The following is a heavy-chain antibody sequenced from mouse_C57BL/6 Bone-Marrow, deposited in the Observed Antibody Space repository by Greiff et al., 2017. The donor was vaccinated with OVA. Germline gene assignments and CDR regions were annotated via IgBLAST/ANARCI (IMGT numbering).Heavy chain of an antibody. CDR3: LTSYYYDSSAWFAY. D-gene: IGHD1-1*01. V-gene: IGHV10-3*01. J-gene: IGHJ3*01. CDR2: ISSKSSNYAT. CDR1: GFTFNTYA. Sequence: EVQLVESGGGLVQPKGSLKLSCAASGFTFNTYAMHWVRQAPGKGLEWVACISSKSSNYATYYAVSVKDRFTISRDDSQSMLYLQITNLKTEDTAMYYSLTSYYYDSSAWFAYWGQGTLVTVSA.